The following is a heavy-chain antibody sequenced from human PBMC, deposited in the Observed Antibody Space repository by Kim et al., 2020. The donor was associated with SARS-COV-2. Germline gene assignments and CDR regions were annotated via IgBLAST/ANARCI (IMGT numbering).Heavy chain of an antibody. CDR3: ARGPYGSGSYYGY. Sequence: AQKFQGRVTMTRDTSTSTVYMELSSLRSEDTAVYYCARGPYGSGSYYGYWGQGTLVTVSS. D-gene: IGHD3-10*01. V-gene: IGHV1-46*01. J-gene: IGHJ4*02.